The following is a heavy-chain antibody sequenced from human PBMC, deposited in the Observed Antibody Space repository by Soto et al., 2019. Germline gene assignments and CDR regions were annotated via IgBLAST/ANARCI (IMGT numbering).Heavy chain of an antibody. J-gene: IGHJ3*02. CDR2: ISGSGGST. CDR3: ANFGAGTSDAFDI. D-gene: IGHD3-16*01. CDR1: GFTFSSYA. Sequence: PGGSLRLSCAASGFTFSSYAMGWVRQAPGKGLEWVSAISGSGGSTYYADSVKGRFTISRDNSKNTLYLQMNSLRAEDTAVYYCANFGAGTSDAFDIWGQGTMVTVSS. V-gene: IGHV3-23*01.